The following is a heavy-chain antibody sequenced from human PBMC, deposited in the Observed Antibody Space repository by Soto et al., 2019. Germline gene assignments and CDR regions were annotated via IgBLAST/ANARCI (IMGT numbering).Heavy chain of an antibody. D-gene: IGHD2-15*01. V-gene: IGHV3-53*01. CDR3: AGDGGNSY. CDR1: GFTLRGNG. J-gene: IGHJ4*02. Sequence: GGSLRLSCAVTGFTLRGNGMSWVRQAPGKGLEWVSSITIAGTYYADSAKGRLTFSTDYSRNTIFLQMNRLRAEDSAIYYCAGDGGNSYLGQGALVTVSS. CDR2: ITIAGT.